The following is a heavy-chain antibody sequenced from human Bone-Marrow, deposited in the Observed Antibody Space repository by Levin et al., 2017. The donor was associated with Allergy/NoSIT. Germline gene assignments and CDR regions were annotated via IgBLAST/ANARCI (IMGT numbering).Heavy chain of an antibody. Sequence: GSLRLSCTASGGSISSYYWSWIRQPAGKGLEWIGRIYTSGSTNYNPSLKSRVTMSVDTSKNQFSLKLSSVTAADTAVDYWARDMGGGPRKLTSWFDPWGKGTLVTVSA. CDR3: ARDMGGGPRKLTSWFDP. J-gene: IGHJ5*02. V-gene: IGHV4-4*07. CDR1: GGSISSYY. D-gene: IGHD1-26*01. CDR2: IYTSGST.